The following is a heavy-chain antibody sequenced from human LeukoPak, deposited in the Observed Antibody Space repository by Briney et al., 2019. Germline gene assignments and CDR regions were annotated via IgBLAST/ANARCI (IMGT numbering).Heavy chain of an antibody. V-gene: IGHV3-23*01. CDR1: GFTFSSYA. CDR2: ISGGSHSI. J-gene: IGHJ4*02. D-gene: IGHD1-7*01. Sequence: GGSLRLSCAASGFTFSSYAMNWVRQAPGKGLEWVSIISGGSHSIYYADSVKGRFTISRDNSKNTLYLQMNSLRAGGTAVYYCAGGWTYPGSPETFFESWGQGTLVTVSS. CDR3: AGGWTYPGSPETFFES.